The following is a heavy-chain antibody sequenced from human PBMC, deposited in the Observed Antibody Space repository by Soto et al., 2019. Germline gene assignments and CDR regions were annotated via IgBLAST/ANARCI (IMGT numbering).Heavy chain of an antibody. J-gene: IGHJ5*02. CDR2: IYYSGST. Sequence: SETLSLTCTVSGGSISSYYWSWIRQPPGKGLEWIGYIYYSGSTNYNPSLKSRVTISVDTSKNQFSLKLSSVTAADTAVYYCARVRGGGIVVVPAANFWFDPWGQGTLVTVSS. D-gene: IGHD2-2*01. CDR3: ARVRGGGIVVVPAANFWFDP. V-gene: IGHV4-59*01. CDR1: GGSISSYY.